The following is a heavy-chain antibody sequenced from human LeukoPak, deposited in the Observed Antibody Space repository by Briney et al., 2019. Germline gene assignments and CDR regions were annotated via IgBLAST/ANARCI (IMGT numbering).Heavy chain of an antibody. Sequence: ASVKVSCKASGYTFTSYGISWVRQAPGQGLEWMGWISAYNGNTNYAQKLQGRVTMTRDMSTSTVYMELSSLRSEDTAVYYCAREVMGKAFDIWGQGTMVTVSS. V-gene: IGHV1-18*01. CDR2: ISAYNGNT. D-gene: IGHD2-21*01. CDR3: AREVMGKAFDI. CDR1: GYTFTSYG. J-gene: IGHJ3*02.